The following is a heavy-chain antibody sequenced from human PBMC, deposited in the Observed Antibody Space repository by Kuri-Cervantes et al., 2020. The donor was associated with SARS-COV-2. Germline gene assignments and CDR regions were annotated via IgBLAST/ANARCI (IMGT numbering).Heavy chain of an antibody. CDR3: AREDIVVVPAASDAFNI. CDR2: IYYSGST. J-gene: IGHJ3*02. CDR1: GGSISSSSYY. D-gene: IGHD2-2*01. V-gene: IGHV4-39*07. Sequence: LETLSLTCTVSGGSISSSSYYWGWIRQPPGKGLEWIGSIYYSGSTYYNPSLKSRVTISVDTSKNQFSLKLSSVTAADTAVYYCAREDIVVVPAASDAFNIWGQGTMVTVSS.